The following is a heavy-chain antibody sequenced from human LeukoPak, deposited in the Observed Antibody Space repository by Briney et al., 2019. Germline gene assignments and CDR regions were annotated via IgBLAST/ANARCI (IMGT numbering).Heavy chain of an antibody. CDR2: INPSGGSA. D-gene: IGHD1-1*01. CDR1: GYTFTSYY. J-gene: IGHJ5*02. Sequence: ASVKVSCKASGYTFTSYYMHWVRQAPGQGLEWMGIINPSGGSASYAQKFQGRVTMTRDMSTSTVYMELSSLRSEDTAVYYCARAFRTQLERHSWFDPWGQGTLVTVSS. CDR3: ARAFRTQLERHSWFDP. V-gene: IGHV1-46*01.